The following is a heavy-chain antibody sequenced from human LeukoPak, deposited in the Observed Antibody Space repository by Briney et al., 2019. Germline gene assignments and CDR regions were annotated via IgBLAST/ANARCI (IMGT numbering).Heavy chain of an antibody. D-gene: IGHD2-2*01. J-gene: IGHJ3*02. CDR3: AREARYCSSTSCYRHAFDI. Sequence: GGSLRLSCAASGFTFSDYYMSWIRQAPGKGLEWVSYISSSGSTIYYADSVKGRFTISRDNAKNSLYLQMNSLRAEDTAVYYCAREARYCSSTSCYRHAFDIWGQGTMVTVSS. V-gene: IGHV3-11*04. CDR2: ISSSGSTI. CDR1: GFTFSDYY.